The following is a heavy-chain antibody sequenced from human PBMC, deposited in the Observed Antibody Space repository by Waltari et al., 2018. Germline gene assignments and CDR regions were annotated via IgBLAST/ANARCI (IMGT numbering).Heavy chain of an antibody. Sequence: EVQLVESGGGLVQPGGSLILSCLASGLTFSSYWMTWVRQAPGKELEWGANIKQDGSEKYYVDAVKGRFTISRDNAKNSLYLQMNSLRAEDTAVYYCARNPTLYSSSWYYFDYWGQGTLVTVSS. CDR3: ARNPTLYSSSWYYFDY. D-gene: IGHD6-13*01. V-gene: IGHV3-7*01. CDR1: GLTFSSYW. J-gene: IGHJ4*02. CDR2: IKQDGSEK.